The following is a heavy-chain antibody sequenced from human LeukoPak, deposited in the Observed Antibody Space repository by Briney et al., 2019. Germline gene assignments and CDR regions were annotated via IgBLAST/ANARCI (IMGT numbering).Heavy chain of an antibody. CDR2: IYYSGST. D-gene: IGHD3-3*01. V-gene: IGHV4-31*03. Sequence: SETLSLTCTVSGGSISSGGYYWSWIRQHPGKGLGWIGYIYYSGSTYYNPSLRSRVTISVDTSKNQFSLKLSSVTAADTAVYYCAALKDDFWSGYPTIWGQGTLVTVSS. CDR3: AALKDDFWSGYPTI. J-gene: IGHJ4*02. CDR1: GGSISSGGYY.